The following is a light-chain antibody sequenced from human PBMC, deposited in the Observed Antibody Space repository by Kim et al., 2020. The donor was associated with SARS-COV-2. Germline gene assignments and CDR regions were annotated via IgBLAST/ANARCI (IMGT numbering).Light chain of an antibody. CDR3: QQRSNWPRFT. CDR2: DAS. J-gene: IGKJ3*01. V-gene: IGKV3-11*01. CDR1: QSVSCY. Sequence: LSPGERATPSCRASQSVSCYFAWYQQKPGQAPRLLIYDASNRATGIPARFSCSGCGTAFTLTISSLEPEDFAVYYCQQRSNWPRFTFGPGTKVDIK.